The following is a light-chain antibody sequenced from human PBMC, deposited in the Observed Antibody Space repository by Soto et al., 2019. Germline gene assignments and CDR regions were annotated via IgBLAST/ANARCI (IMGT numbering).Light chain of an antibody. Sequence: QSALTQPPSASGSRGQSVTISCTGTSSDVGGYNYVSWYQQHPGKAPKLMIYEVSKRPSGVPDRFSGSKSGNTASLTVSGLQAEDEADYYCSSYAGSNNVVFGGGTQLTVL. CDR1: SSDVGGYNY. CDR2: EVS. CDR3: SSYAGSNNVV. J-gene: IGLJ2*01. V-gene: IGLV2-8*01.